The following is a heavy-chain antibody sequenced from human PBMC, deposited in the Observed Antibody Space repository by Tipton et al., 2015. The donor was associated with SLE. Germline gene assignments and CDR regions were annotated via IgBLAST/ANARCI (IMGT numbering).Heavy chain of an antibody. CDR3: ARGSGIVGASEEGY. CDR2: IKQDGSEK. CDR1: GFIFSSYW. V-gene: IGHV3-7*03. Sequence: SLRLSCAASGFIFSSYWMSWVRQAPGKGLEWVANIKQDGSEKFYVDSVKGRFSISRDNAKNSVDLQMNSLRAEDTAFYYCARGSGIVGASEEGYWGQGTLVTVSS. D-gene: IGHD1-26*01. J-gene: IGHJ4*02.